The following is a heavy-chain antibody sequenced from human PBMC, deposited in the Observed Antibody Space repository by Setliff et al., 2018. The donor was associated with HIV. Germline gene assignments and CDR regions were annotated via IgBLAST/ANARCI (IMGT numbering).Heavy chain of an antibody. CDR3: ARDAGTGGPGRRVDP. J-gene: IGHJ5*02. V-gene: IGHV1-18*01. CDR1: GYIFSHYG. D-gene: IGHD1-1*01. CDR2: ISGYTGIT. Sequence: GASVKVSCKISGYIFSHYGVTWVRQAPGQGLEYMGYISGYTGITHYAQSFQGRVTMTTDPSKYTAYMELRSLKYDDTAVYYCARDAGTGGPGRRVDPWGQGTMVTVSS.